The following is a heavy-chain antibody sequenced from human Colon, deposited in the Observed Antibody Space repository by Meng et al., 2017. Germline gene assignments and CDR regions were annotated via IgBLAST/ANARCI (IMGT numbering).Heavy chain of an antibody. CDR3: AKAAAYNLDI. D-gene: IGHD5-24*01. J-gene: IGHJ4*02. CDR1: GDSIHDQW. V-gene: IGHV4-4*02. Sequence: QLQESCPGLMGPSGTLPLGCAVSGDSIHDQWFSWVRQPPGKGLEWIGEIFHFGSTNYNPSLESRVTISVDKSKNQVSLNLISVTAADTAGYYRAKAAAYNLDIWGPGILVTVSS. CDR2: IFHFGST.